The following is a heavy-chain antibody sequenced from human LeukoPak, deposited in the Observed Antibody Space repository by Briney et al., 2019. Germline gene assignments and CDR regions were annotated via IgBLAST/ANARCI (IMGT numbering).Heavy chain of an antibody. J-gene: IGHJ5*02. Sequence: SETLPLTCAVYGGSFSGYYWSWIRQPPGKGLEWIGEINHSGSTNYNPSLKSRVTISVDTSKNQFSLKLSSVTAADTAVYYCARVGLRYYYDSSGYSHWFDPWGQGTLVTVSS. V-gene: IGHV4-34*01. D-gene: IGHD3-22*01. CDR2: INHSGST. CDR1: GGSFSGYY. CDR3: ARVGLRYYYDSSGYSHWFDP.